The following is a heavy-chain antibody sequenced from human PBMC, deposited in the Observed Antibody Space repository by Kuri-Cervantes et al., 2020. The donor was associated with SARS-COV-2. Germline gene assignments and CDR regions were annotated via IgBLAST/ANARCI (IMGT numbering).Heavy chain of an antibody. CDR2: IWYDGKNE. Sequence: GGSLRLSCVASGFTFSNYAIHWVRQAPGKGLEWVAVIWYDGKNEHYAGSVKGRFTISRDNSRNTVLLQMNILRAEDTAIYYCARGAANYYMDVWGTGTTVTVSS. D-gene: IGHD3-16*01. J-gene: IGHJ6*03. CDR1: GFTFSNYA. CDR3: ARGAANYYMDV. V-gene: IGHV3-33*08.